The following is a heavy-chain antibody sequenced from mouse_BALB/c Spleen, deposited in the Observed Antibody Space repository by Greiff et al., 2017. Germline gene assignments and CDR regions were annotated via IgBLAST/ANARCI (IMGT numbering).Heavy chain of an antibody. V-gene: IGHV3-2*02. Sequence: EVQRVESGPGLVKPSQSLSLTCTVTGYSITSDYAWNWIRQFPGNKLEWMGYISYSGSTSYNPSLKSRISITRDTSKNQFFLQLNSVTTEDTATYYCARREYGNYYFDYWGQGTTLTVSS. CDR2: ISYSGST. J-gene: IGHJ2*01. CDR1: GYSITSDYA. D-gene: IGHD2-10*02. CDR3: ARREYGNYYFDY.